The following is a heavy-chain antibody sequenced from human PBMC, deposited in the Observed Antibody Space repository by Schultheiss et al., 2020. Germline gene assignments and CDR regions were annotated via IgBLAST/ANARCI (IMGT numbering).Heavy chain of an antibody. CDR3: AEGPLYSAFDI. J-gene: IGHJ3*02. Sequence: ASVKVSCKASGYTFTSYYMHWVRQAPGQGLEWMGIINPSGGSTSYAQKFQGRVTMTRDTSINTAYMELSSLRSEDTAVYYCAEGPLYSAFDIWGQGTMVTVSS. CDR2: INPSGGST. V-gene: IGHV1-46*01. D-gene: IGHD1-14*01. CDR1: GYTFTSYY.